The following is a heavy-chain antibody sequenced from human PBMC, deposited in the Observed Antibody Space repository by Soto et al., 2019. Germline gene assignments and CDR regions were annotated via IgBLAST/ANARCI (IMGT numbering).Heavy chain of an antibody. Sequence: SVKVSCKASGYTFTSYYMHWVRQAPGQGLEWMGRIIPSFGTANYAQKFQGRVTITADESTSTAYMELSSLRSEDTAVYYCARGPQRTRTIDYYYGMDVWGQGTTVTVSS. V-gene: IGHV1-69*13. CDR3: ARGPQRTRTIDYYYGMDV. CDR2: IIPSFGTA. D-gene: IGHD1-1*01. J-gene: IGHJ6*02. CDR1: GYTFTSYY.